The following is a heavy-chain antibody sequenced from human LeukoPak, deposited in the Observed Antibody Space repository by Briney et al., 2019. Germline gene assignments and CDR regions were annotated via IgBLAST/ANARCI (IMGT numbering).Heavy chain of an antibody. Sequence: SETLSLTCSVSGGSINTTYWSWIRQPPGKGLEWIGSIYYSGSTYYNPSLKSRVTISVDTSKKQFSLKLSSVTAADTAVYYCARFSSGWYSGDYWGQGTLVTVSS. J-gene: IGHJ4*02. CDR1: GGSINTTY. CDR2: IYYSGST. CDR3: ARFSSGWYSGDY. V-gene: IGHV4-59*05. D-gene: IGHD6-19*01.